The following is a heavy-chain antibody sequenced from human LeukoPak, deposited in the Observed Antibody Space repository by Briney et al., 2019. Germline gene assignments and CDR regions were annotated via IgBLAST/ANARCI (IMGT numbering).Heavy chain of an antibody. J-gene: IGHJ6*03. Sequence: ASVKVSCKASGYTFTSYGISWARQAPGQGLEWMGWISAYKGNTNYSQKLQGRFTMTTDTSTSTAYMELRSLRSDDTAVYYCARRVSGSGSYYNYYYYYMDVWGKGTTVTISS. D-gene: IGHD3-10*01. CDR2: ISAYKGNT. CDR3: ARRVSGSGSYYNYYYYYMDV. V-gene: IGHV1-18*01. CDR1: GYTFTSYG.